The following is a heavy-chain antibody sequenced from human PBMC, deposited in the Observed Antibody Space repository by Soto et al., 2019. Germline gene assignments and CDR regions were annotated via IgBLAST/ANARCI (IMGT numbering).Heavy chain of an antibody. CDR2: IYSSGST. D-gene: IGHD2-15*01. CDR3: ARDSVAFFDS. Sequence: SETLSLTCTVSDCSVSSGSYYWSWIRQPPGKGLEWIGYIYSSGSTLYNPSLKSRVIISVDTSMNQFSLKLSSVTAADTAVYYCARDSVAFFDSWGQGTLVTVSS. CDR1: DCSVSSGSYY. J-gene: IGHJ4*02. V-gene: IGHV4-61*01.